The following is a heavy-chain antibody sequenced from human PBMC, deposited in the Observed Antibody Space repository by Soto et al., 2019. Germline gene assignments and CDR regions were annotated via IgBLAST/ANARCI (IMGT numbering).Heavy chain of an antibody. D-gene: IGHD2-21*02. Sequence: QVQLQESGPGLVKPSETLSLTCTVSGDSVSSGTYYWSWIRQPPGKGLEWIAYIYYSGSTNYNPSLKSRVTIFVDTSRNQFSLKLSSVTAADTAVYYCARDRYWGGDCYYDPYYGMDVWGQGTTVTVSS. J-gene: IGHJ6*02. CDR3: ARDRYWGGDCYYDPYYGMDV. CDR2: IYYSGST. V-gene: IGHV4-61*01. CDR1: GDSVSSGTYY.